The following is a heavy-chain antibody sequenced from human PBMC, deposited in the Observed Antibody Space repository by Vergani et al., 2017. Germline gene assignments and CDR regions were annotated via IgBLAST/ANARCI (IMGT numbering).Heavy chain of an antibody. Sequence: QVQLQQWGSGLLKPSETLSLTCAVYGGYFSGYYWRWIRKPPGKGLEWIEEINHSGSTNYNPSLKSRVTISVDTSKNQFSLKLSSVTAADTPVYYCARGGRMVRGVINWFDPWGQGTLVTFSS. CDR3: ARGGRMVRGVINWFDP. J-gene: IGHJ5*02. CDR2: INHSGST. D-gene: IGHD3-10*01. V-gene: IGHV4-34*01. CDR1: GGYFSGYY.